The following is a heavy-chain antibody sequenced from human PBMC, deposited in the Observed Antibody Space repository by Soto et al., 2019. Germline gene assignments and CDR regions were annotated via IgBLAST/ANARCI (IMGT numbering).Heavy chain of an antibody. Sequence: PWGPRSPPLTVLGGSFASRGSTWGWVRQPPGKGPEWIGSVYYSGRTYYNPSLESRVTISVDKSKNQFSLKLMSLSAADTAVYYCGRLEGLATISYYFDYWGQGALV. CDR1: GGSFASRGST. D-gene: IGHD3-9*01. J-gene: IGHJ4*02. CDR3: GRLEGLATISYYFDY. CDR2: VYYSGRT. V-gene: IGHV4-39*01.